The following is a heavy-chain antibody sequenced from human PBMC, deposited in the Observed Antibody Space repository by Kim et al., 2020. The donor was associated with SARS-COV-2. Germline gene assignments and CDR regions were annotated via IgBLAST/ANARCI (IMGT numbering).Heavy chain of an antibody. J-gene: IGHJ6*02. CDR1: GFTFDTDA. CDR2: ISGGAVNK. D-gene: IGHD2-21*01. Sequence: GGSLRLSCVASGFTFDTDAMSWVRQAPEKGLEWVSVISGGAVNKFYADSVRGRFTISRDNSKNTLYLQMNSLRDEDTALYYCAKMVIMDGYNYFYYYAMDVWGQGPTVTVSS. CDR3: AKMVIMDGYNYFYYYAMDV. V-gene: IGHV3-23*01.